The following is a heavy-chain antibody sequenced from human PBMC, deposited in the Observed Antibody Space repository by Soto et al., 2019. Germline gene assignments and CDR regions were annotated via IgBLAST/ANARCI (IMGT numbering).Heavy chain of an antibody. CDR2: ISGSGGST. J-gene: IGHJ4*02. D-gene: IGHD6-13*01. V-gene: IGHV3-23*01. CDR3: ARPHLIHSSSWYPHVNYYFDY. CDR1: GFTFSSYA. Sequence: PGESLKISCAASGFTFSSYAMSWVRQAPGKGLEWVSAISGSGGSTYYADSVKGRFTISRDNSKNTLYLQMNSLRAEDTAVYYCARPHLIHSSSWYPHVNYYFDYWGQGTLVTVSS.